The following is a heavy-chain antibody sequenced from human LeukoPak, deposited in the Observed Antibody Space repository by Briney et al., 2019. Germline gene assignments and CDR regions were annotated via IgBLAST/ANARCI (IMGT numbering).Heavy chain of an antibody. J-gene: IGHJ3*02. CDR1: GYTFTSNG. CDR3: ARSIFYYGSGLPGAFDI. D-gene: IGHD3-10*01. Sequence: VASVKVSCKASGYTFTSNGISWVRQAPGQGLEWMGWISADNGNTNYAQKVQGRVTMTTDTSTSTAYMELRSLRSDDTAVYYCARSIFYYGSGLPGAFDIWGQGTMVTVSS. V-gene: IGHV1-18*01. CDR2: ISADNGNT.